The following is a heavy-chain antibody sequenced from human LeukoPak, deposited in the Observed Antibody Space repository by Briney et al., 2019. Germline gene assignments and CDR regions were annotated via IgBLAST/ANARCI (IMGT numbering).Heavy chain of an antibody. J-gene: IGHJ4*01. Sequence: SENVSLTCTVSGGSISGYYWSWTRQAPGKGLEWIGYIYDSGSSNHNPSLQSRVTISVDTSKNQFALKVRSVTAADTAVYYCVRGGAIPAAGFFDHWGHETLVSVSS. V-gene: IGHV4-59*12. CDR2: IYDSGSS. D-gene: IGHD6-13*01. CDR3: VRGGAIPAAGFFDH. CDR1: GGSISGYY.